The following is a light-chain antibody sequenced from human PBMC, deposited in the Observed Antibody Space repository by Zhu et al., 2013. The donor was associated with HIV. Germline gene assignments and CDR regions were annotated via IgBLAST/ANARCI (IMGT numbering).Light chain of an antibody. Sequence: EIVLTQSPTTLSLSPGDRATLSCRASQSITRYLAWYQQKPGQAPRLLIYDASNRATGIPARFSGSGSGTDFTLTISSLEPEDFAVYYCQQRSNWPSITFGQGTRLEI. V-gene: IGKV3-11*01. J-gene: IGKJ5*01. CDR3: QQRSNWPSIT. CDR1: QSITRY. CDR2: DAS.